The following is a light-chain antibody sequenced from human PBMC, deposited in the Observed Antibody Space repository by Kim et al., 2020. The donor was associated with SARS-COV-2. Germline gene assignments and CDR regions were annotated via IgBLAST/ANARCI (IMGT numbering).Light chain of an antibody. CDR1: SSNIWAGYD. CDR2: GNS. CDR3: QSYDSSLSGSV. J-gene: IGLJ2*01. Sequence: QPVLTQPPSVSGAPGQRVTISCTGSSSNIWAGYDVHWYQQLPGTAPKLLIYGNSNRPSGVPDRFSGSKSVTSASLAITGLQAEDEADYYCQSYDSSLSGSVFGGGTQLTVL. V-gene: IGLV1-40*01.